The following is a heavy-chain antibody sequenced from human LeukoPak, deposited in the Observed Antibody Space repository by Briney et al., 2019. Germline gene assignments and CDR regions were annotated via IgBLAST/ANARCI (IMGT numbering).Heavy chain of an antibody. Sequence: SETLSLTCTVSGGSISSYYWSWIRQPPGKGLEWIGYIYYSGSTNYNPSLKSRVTISVDTSKNQFSLKLSSVTAADTAVYYCARRAPPQIMFGGVIATYYFDYWGQGTLVTVSS. D-gene: IGHD3-16*02. CDR2: IYYSGST. V-gene: IGHV4-59*08. CDR1: GGSISSYY. J-gene: IGHJ4*02. CDR3: ARRAPPQIMFGGVIATYYFDY.